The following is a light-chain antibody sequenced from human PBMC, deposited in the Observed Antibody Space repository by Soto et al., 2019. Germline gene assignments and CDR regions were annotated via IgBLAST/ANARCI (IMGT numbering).Light chain of an antibody. J-gene: IGKJ4*01. V-gene: IGKV3-15*01. Sequence: EIVMTQSPATLSVSPGERATLSCRASQRVSSNYLAWYQQRPGQAPRLLLYDASTRATDIPARFSGSGSGTDFALTISSLQSEDFAVYYCLQYKNGVLTFGGGTKVDIK. CDR2: DAS. CDR3: LQYKNGVLT. CDR1: QRVSSN.